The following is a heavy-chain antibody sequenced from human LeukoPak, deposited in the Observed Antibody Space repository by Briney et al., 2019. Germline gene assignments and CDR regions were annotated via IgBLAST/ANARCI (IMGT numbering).Heavy chain of an antibody. V-gene: IGHV4-59*12. J-gene: IGHJ3*02. Sequence: SETLSLTCTVSGGSISSYYWSWIRQPPGKGLEWIGYIYYSGSTNYNPSLKSRVTISVDTSKNQFSLKLSSVTAVDTAVYYCARKTTRGPTKVVFEIGAKGKMFTVFS. CDR3: ARKTTRGPTKVVFEI. D-gene: IGHD2-15*01. CDR1: GGSISSYY. CDR2: IYYSGST.